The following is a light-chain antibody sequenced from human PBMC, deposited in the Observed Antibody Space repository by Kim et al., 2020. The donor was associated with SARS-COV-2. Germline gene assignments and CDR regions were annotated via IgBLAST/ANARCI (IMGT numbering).Light chain of an antibody. CDR3: QQYKDLPLT. V-gene: IGKV1-33*01. CDR2: GAS. CDR1: QSINNY. J-gene: IGKJ4*01. Sequence: ASVGNRGTITCQASQSINNYLNWYHQKPGKAPKLLIHGASNLETGVSSRFNGSGSGTNFAFIISSLQPEDIATYYCQQYKDLPLTFGGGTKVDIK.